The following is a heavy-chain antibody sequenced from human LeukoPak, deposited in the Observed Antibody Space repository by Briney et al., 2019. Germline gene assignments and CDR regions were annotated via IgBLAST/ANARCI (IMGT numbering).Heavy chain of an antibody. D-gene: IGHD6-19*01. Sequence: GGSLRLSCAASGFTFSSYWMSWVRQAPGKGLEWVSYISSSSSYTNYADSVKGRFTISRDNAKNSLYLQMNSLRAEDTAVYYCARSGQWLVKRYFDYWGQGTLVTVSS. CDR1: GFTFSSYW. CDR3: ARSGQWLVKRYFDY. CDR2: ISSSSSYT. V-gene: IGHV3-11*03. J-gene: IGHJ4*02.